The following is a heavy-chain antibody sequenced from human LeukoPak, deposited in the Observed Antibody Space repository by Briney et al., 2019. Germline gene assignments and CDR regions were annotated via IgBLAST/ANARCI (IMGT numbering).Heavy chain of an antibody. Sequence: PSETLSLTCSVSGGSISSYYWSWIRQPPGKGLEWIGYIYYTGSTNYNPSLESRVTISIDTPKKQLSLKLRSVTAADTAVYYCARDRRESSKPNDAFDIWGQGTMVTVSS. J-gene: IGHJ3*02. CDR2: IYYTGST. D-gene: IGHD4-11*01. V-gene: IGHV4-59*01. CDR3: ARDRRESSKPNDAFDI. CDR1: GGSISSYY.